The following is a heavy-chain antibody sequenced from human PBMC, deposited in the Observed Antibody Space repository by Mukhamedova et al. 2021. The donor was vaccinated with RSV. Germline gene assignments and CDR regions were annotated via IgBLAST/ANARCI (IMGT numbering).Heavy chain of an antibody. V-gene: IGHV1-3*04. Sequence: GRQAPGQRFEWMGWINTGNGDTKYSEKFQGRLTIIRDTSASTVYMELSSLRSEDTAIYYCAKMGVGSFSDWGQGTLVTVSP. D-gene: IGHD6-13*01. CDR3: AKMGVGSFSD. J-gene: IGHJ4*02. CDR2: INTGNGDT.